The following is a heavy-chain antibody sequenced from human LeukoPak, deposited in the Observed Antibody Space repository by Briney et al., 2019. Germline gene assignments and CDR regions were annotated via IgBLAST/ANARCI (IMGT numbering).Heavy chain of an antibody. CDR3: ARDFPEHYDFWSGYYKGGFDY. D-gene: IGHD3-3*01. CDR1: GYTFTSYA. Sequence: ASVTVSCTASGYTFTSYAMHWVRQAPGQRLEWMGWINAGNGNTKYSQKFQGRVTITRDTSASTAYMELSSLRSEDTAVYYCARDFPEHYDFWSGYYKGGFDYWGQGTLVTVSS. V-gene: IGHV1-3*01. J-gene: IGHJ4*02. CDR2: INAGNGNT.